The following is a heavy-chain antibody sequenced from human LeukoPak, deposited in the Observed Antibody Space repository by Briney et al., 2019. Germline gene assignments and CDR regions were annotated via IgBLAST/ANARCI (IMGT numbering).Heavy chain of an antibody. V-gene: IGHV1-8*03. J-gene: IGHJ4*02. CDR3: ARGSGVAAARSSQSRSLAY. D-gene: IGHD6-13*01. CDR1: GYTFTSYD. Sequence: EASVKVSCKASGYTFTSYDINWVRQATGQGLEWMGWMNPNSGNTGYAQKFQGRVTITRNTSISTAYMELSSLRSEDTAVYCCARGSGVAAARSSQSRSLAYWGQGTLVTVSS. CDR2: MNPNSGNT.